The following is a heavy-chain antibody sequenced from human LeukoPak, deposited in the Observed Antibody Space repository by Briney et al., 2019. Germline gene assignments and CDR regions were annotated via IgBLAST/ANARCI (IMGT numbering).Heavy chain of an antibody. Sequence: GGSLRLSCAASGFSFTTSWMSWVSQAPGKGLEWVASIEQDGSEKYYVDSVKGRFTISRDNAKNSLFLQMNSLRAEDTAVYYCAKGHTSLAPGGQGALVTVSS. D-gene: IGHD5-18*01. CDR2: IEQDGSEK. V-gene: IGHV3-7*01. J-gene: IGHJ4*02. CDR1: GFSFTTSW. CDR3: AKGHTSLAP.